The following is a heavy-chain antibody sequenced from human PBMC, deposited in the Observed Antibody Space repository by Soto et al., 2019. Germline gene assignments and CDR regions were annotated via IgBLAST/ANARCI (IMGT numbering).Heavy chain of an antibody. V-gene: IGHV4-34*01. D-gene: IGHD3-10*01. CDR2: VNHNGRN. Sequence: SETLSLTCAVYGGSFSGYFWNWIRQTPGKGLEWIGKVNHNGRNNYNPSLKSRVTISLDMSKNQTSLHLYSVTPEDTAVYYCKGITWFRGMDVWGQGTPVTVSS. CDR1: GGSFSGYF. CDR3: KGITWFRGMDV. J-gene: IGHJ6*02.